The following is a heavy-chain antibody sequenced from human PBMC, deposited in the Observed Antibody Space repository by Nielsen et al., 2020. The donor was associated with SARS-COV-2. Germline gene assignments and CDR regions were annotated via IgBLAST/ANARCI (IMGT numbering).Heavy chain of an antibody. CDR2: ICYSGST. CDR1: GGSISSGGYY. J-gene: IGHJ4*02. V-gene: IGHV4-31*03. Sequence: SETLSLTCTVSGGSISSGGYYWSWIRQHPGKGLEWIGYICYSGSTYYNPSLKSRVTISVDTSKNQFSLKLSSVTAADTAVYYCARGSYVWGSYRYKAFDYWGQGTLVTVSS. CDR3: ARGSYVWGSYRYKAFDY. D-gene: IGHD3-16*02.